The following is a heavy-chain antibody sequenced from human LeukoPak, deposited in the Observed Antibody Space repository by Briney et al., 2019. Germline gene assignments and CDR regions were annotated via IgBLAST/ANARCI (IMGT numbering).Heavy chain of an antibody. Sequence: RLSSAVCEFTFSIYEMKGVHPAPGGGLELVLYISSSGNTIYYADSLRGGFTIHGDNAKNSLYLKMNSLRDEDMDVYYCARDMVRGLYYFDYWGQGTLVTVSS. CDR2: ISSSGNTI. J-gene: IGHJ4*02. CDR1: EFTFSIYE. CDR3: ARDMVRGLYYFDY. D-gene: IGHD3-10*01. V-gene: IGHV3-48*03.